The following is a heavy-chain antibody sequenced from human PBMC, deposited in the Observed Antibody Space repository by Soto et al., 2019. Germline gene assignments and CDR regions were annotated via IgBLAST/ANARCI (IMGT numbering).Heavy chain of an antibody. D-gene: IGHD3-22*01. J-gene: IGHJ6*02. CDR3: AGHSSGVPGYYYGMDV. V-gene: IGHV1-69*12. Sequence: QVQLVQSGAEVKKPGSSVKVSCKASGGTFSSDAISWVRQAPGQGLEWMGGIIPIFDTADYAQKFQGRVTITADESTNTAYMELSSLRSEDTAVYYCAGHSSGVPGYYYGMDVWGQGTTVTVSS. CDR1: GGTFSSDA. CDR2: IIPIFDTA.